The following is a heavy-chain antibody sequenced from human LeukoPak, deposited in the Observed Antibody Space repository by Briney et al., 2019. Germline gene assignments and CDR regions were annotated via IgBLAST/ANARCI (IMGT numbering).Heavy chain of an antibody. CDR1: GGTFSSYA. CDR2: IIPIFGTA. J-gene: IGHJ6*04. V-gene: IGHV1-69*13. Sequence: GASVKVSCKASGGTFSSYAISWVRQAPGQGLEWMGGIIPIFGTANYAQKFQGRVTITADESTSTAYMELSSLRSEDTAVYYCARARSFALGGYYYGMDVWGKGNTVTVSS. CDR3: ARARSFALGGYYYGMDV. D-gene: IGHD3-16*01.